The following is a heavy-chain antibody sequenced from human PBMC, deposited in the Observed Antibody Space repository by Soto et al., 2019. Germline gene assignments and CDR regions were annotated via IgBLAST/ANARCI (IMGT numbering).Heavy chain of an antibody. CDR2: ISAYNGNI. CDR3: TREAVVAENWFDP. CDR1: GYTFTSYG. V-gene: IGHV1-18*04. Sequence: ASVKVSCKASGYTFTSYGISWVRQAPGQGLEWIGWISAYNGNIKSSHKFEDRVSITRDTATSTAYMELSGLRSEDTAVYFCTREAVVAENWFDPWGQGTLVTVSS. D-gene: IGHD3-22*01. J-gene: IGHJ5*02.